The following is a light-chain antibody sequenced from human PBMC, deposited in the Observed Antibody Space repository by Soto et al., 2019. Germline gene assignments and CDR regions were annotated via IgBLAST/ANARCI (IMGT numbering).Light chain of an antibody. CDR1: QTVSNTY. CDR3: QQYGALPHT. V-gene: IGKV3-20*01. CDR2: GAS. Sequence: EIVLTQFPGALSLSPGERVTLSCRASQTVSNTYLAWYQQKSGLAPKLLIYGASNRATGIPDRFSGSGSGTDFTLTISRLEPEDFAVYYCQQYGALPHTFGGGTKVEIK. J-gene: IGKJ4*01.